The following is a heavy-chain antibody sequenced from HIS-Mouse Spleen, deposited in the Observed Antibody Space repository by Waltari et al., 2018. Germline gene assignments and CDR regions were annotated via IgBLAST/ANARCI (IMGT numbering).Heavy chain of an antibody. D-gene: IGHD6-13*01. Sequence: QLQLQESGPGLVKPSATLSLTCTVSGGSLSRSSYYWGWNRQPPGKGLEWIGSIYYSGSTYYNPSLKSRVTISVDTSKNQFSLKLSSVTAADTAMYYCAREIPYSSSWYDWYFDLWGRGTLVTVSS. CDR3: AREIPYSSSWYDWYFDL. CDR1: GGSLSRSSYY. CDR2: IYYSGST. J-gene: IGHJ2*01. V-gene: IGHV4-39*07.